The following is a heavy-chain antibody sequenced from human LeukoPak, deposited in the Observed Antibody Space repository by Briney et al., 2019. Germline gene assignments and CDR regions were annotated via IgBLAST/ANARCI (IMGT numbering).Heavy chain of an antibody. D-gene: IGHD3-3*01. CDR2: IVVGSGNT. CDR1: GFTFTSSA. Sequence: SVKVSCKASGFTFTSSAMQWVRQARGQRLEWIGWIVVGSGNTNYAQKFQERVTITRDMSTSTAYMELSSLRSEDTAVYYCARQMRRFLAPDAFDIWGQGTMVTVSS. V-gene: IGHV1-58*02. CDR3: ARQMRRFLAPDAFDI. J-gene: IGHJ3*02.